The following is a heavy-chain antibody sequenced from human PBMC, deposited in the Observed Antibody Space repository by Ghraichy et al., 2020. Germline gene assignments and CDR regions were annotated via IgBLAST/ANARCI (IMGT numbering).Heavy chain of an antibody. D-gene: IGHD2-2*01. V-gene: IGHV4-30-4*01. Sequence: SETLSLTCTVSGGSISSGDYYWSWIRQPPGKGLEWIGYIYYSGSTYYNPSLKSRVTISVDTSKNQFSLKLSSVTAADTAVYYCARAYCSSTSCIPPPPWFDPWGQGTLVTVSS. CDR3: ARAYCSSTSCIPPPPWFDP. J-gene: IGHJ5*02. CDR1: GGSISSGDYY. CDR2: IYYSGST.